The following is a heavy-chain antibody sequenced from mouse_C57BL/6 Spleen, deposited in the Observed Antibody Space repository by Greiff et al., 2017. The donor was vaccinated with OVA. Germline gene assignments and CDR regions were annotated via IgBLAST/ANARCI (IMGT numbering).Heavy chain of an antibody. CDR2: IYPGDGDT. V-gene: IGHV1-80*01. D-gene: IGHD3-1*01. CDR1: GYAFSSYW. CDR3: ARGATRAWFAY. J-gene: IGHJ3*01. Sequence: QVQLQQSGAELVKPGASVKISCKASGYAFSSYWMNWVKQRPGQGLEWIGQIYPGDGDTNYNGKFKGKATLTADKSSNTAYMQLSSLTSEDSAVYVGARGATRAWFAYWGQGTLVTVSA.